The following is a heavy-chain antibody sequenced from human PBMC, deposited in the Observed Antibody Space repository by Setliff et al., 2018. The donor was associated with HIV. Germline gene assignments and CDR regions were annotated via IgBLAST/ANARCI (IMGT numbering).Heavy chain of an antibody. D-gene: IGHD1-20*01. V-gene: IGHV4-61*10. J-gene: IGHJ5*02. CDR1: GGSISSSSYY. Sequence: PSETLSLTCTVSGGSISSSSYYWSWIRQPAGKGLEWIGYIYYSGSTNYNPSLKSRVTISVDTSKNQFSLKLSSVTAADTAVYYCAGCITGTTHWFDPWGQGTLVTVSS. CDR3: AGCITGTTHWFDP. CDR2: IYYSGST.